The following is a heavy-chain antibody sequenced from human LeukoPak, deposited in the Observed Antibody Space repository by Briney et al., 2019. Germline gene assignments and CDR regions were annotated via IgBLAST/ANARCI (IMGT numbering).Heavy chain of an antibody. V-gene: IGHV4-59*01. CDR3: ARDLRAARSTRVWYYMDV. J-gene: IGHJ6*03. CDR1: GGSTSSYY. Sequence: PSETLSLTCTVSGGSTSSYYWSWIRQTPGKGLEWIGKGLEWIGYIYYSGSTNYNPSLKSRVTISVDTSKNQFSLKLSSVTAADTAVYYCARDLRAARSTRVWYYMDVWGKGTTVTVSS. D-gene: IGHD6-6*01. CDR2: IYYSGST.